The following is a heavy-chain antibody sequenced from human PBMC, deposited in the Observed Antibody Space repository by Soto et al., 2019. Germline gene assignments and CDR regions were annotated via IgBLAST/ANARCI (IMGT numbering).Heavy chain of an antibody. D-gene: IGHD3-22*01. V-gene: IGHV1-69*13. CDR2: IIPIFGTA. J-gene: IGHJ4*02. CDR1: GGTFSSYA. CDR3: ARARITMIVASRGFDY. Sequence: GASVKVSCKASGGTFSSYAISWVRQAPGQGLEWMGGIIPIFGTANYAQKFQGRVTITADESTSTAYMELSSLRSEDTAVYYCARARITMIVASRGFDYWGQGTLVTVSS.